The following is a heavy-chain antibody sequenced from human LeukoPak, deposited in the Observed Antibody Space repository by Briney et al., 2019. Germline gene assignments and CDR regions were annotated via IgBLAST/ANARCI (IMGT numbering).Heavy chain of an antibody. J-gene: IGHJ3*02. Sequence: GGSLRLSCAASGFTFTNYVMNWVRQAPGKGLEWVSSISSSSSYIYYADSVKGRFTISRDNAKNSLYLQMNSLRAEDTAVYYCARDLFLASGAFDIWGQGTMVTVSS. CDR1: GFTFTNYV. CDR3: ARDLFLASGAFDI. V-gene: IGHV3-21*01. D-gene: IGHD3-3*01. CDR2: ISSSSSYI.